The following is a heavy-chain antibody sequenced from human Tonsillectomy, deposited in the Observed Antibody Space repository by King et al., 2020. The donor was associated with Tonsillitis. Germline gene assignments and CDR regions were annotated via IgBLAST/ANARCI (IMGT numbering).Heavy chain of an antibody. D-gene: IGHD3-9*01. CDR1: GYTFTNYG. J-gene: IGHJ4*02. CDR3: ARDVLRSFDWLSPAVPQFDD. V-gene: IGHV1-18*01. Sequence: QLVQSGAEVKKPGASVKVSCKASGYTFTNYGISWVRQAPGQGLEWMGWISTYNGNTNSAQKLQGRVTMTADTSTSTAYMELRSLRSDDTAVYYCARDVLRSFDWLSPAVPQFDDGGQGTLVTVSS. CDR2: ISTYNGNT.